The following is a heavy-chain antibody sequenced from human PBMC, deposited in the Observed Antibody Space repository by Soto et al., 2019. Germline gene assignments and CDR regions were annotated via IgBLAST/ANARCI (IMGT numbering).Heavy chain of an antibody. CDR1: GYTFTGYY. V-gene: IGHV1-2*02. J-gene: IGHJ6*02. D-gene: IGHD2-8*01. Sequence: ASVKVSCKXSGYTFTGYYMHWVRQAPGQGLEWMGWINPNSGGTNYAQKFQGRVTMTRDTSISTAYMELSRLRSDDTAVYYCARARHIVLMVYADYYGMDVWGQGTTVTVS. CDR2: INPNSGGT. CDR3: ARARHIVLMVYADYYGMDV.